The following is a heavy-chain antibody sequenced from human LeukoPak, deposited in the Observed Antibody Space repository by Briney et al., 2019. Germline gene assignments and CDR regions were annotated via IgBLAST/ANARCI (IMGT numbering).Heavy chain of an antibody. CDR3: ARGSGKGIAAAEDAFDI. V-gene: IGHV1-2*02. CDR1: GYTFTGYH. CDR2: INPNSGGT. Sequence: VASVKVSCKASGYTFTGYHMHWVRQAPGQGLEWMGWINPNSGGTNYAQKFQGRVTMTRDTSISTAYMELSRLRSDDTAVYYCARGSGKGIAAAEDAFDIWGQGTMVPVSS. J-gene: IGHJ3*02. D-gene: IGHD6-13*01.